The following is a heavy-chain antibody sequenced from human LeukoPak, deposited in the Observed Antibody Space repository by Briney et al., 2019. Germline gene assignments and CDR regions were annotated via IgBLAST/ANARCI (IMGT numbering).Heavy chain of an antibody. Sequence: GRSLRLSCAHSGFTFDAYAMHWVRHAPGKGLEWVSDIIWISGLIGYADSVKGPFTISTDNTKNSLYLQMNRLRAEDMALYYCAKAPLGPYYYMDVWGKGTTVTVSS. CDR1: GFTFDAYA. V-gene: IGHV3-9*03. CDR2: IIWISGLI. J-gene: IGHJ6*03. CDR3: AKAPLGPYYYMDV.